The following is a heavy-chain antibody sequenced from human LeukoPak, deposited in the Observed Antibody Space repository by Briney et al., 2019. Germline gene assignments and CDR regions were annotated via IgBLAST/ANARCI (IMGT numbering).Heavy chain of an antibody. D-gene: IGHD6-13*01. V-gene: IGHV4-39*01. Sequence: KPSETLSLTCTVSSGAISSSSYYWGWIRQPPGKGLEWIGSISYSGSTDYNPSLKSRVTISVDTSKNQFSLKLSSVTAADTAVYYCASTGEQQLGAFDIWGQGTMVTVSS. J-gene: IGHJ3*02. CDR1: SGAISSSSYY. CDR3: ASTGEQQLGAFDI. CDR2: ISYSGST.